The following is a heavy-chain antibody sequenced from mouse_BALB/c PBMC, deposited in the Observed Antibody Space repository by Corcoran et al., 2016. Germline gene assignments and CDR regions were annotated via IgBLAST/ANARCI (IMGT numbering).Heavy chain of an antibody. CDR2: IDPANGNT. V-gene: IGHV14-3*02. CDR1: GCNIKDTY. D-gene: IGHD4-1*01. Sequence: EVQLQQSGAELVKPGASVKLSCTASGCNIKDTYMHWVKQRPEQGLEWMGRIDPANGNTKYDPKCQGKATITSDNSSHTAYLQLSSLTSEDTAGYYCANWDWYFDVWGAGTTVTVSS. CDR3: ANWDWYFDV. J-gene: IGHJ1*01.